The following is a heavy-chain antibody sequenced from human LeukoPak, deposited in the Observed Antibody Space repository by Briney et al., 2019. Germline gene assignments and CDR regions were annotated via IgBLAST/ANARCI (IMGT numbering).Heavy chain of an antibody. Sequence: SETLSLTCTVPGGSISSGGYYWSWTRQHPGKGLEWIGYIYYSGSTYYNPSLKSRVTISVDTSKNQFSLKLSSVTAADTAVYYCARSQRGYSYGLDYWGQGTLVTVSS. V-gene: IGHV4-31*03. CDR2: IYYSGST. D-gene: IGHD5-18*01. CDR3: ARSQRGYSYGLDY. CDR1: GGSISSGGYY. J-gene: IGHJ4*02.